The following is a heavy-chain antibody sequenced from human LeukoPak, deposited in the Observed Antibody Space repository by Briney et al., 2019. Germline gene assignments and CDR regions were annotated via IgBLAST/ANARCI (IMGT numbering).Heavy chain of an antibody. D-gene: IGHD3-9*01. CDR2: ISSSTSDI. Sequence: GGSLRLSCAASGFTFSPYSMNWVRQAPGKGLEWVSSISSSTSDIYYADSVKGRFTISRDNAKNSLYLQMNSLRAEDTAVYYCAREGYDILTGYYDPRYYYYYMDVWGKGTTVTVSS. CDR3: AREGYDILTGYYDPRYYYYYMDV. V-gene: IGHV3-21*01. CDR1: GFTFSPYS. J-gene: IGHJ6*03.